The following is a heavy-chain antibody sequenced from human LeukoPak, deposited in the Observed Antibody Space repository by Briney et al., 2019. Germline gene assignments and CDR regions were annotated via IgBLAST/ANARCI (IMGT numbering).Heavy chain of an antibody. V-gene: IGHV3-7*01. CDR2: IKPDGSEK. J-gene: IGHJ4*02. CDR3: ARDYYYGSGSYLK. CDR1: GFTFTNYW. D-gene: IGHD3-10*01. Sequence: PGRSQRLSCAASGFTFTNYWMSWVRQAPGKGLEWVANIKPDGSEKYNVDSVKGRFTISRDNAKNSLYLQMNSLRAEDTAVYYCARDYYYGSGSYLKWGQGTLVTVSS.